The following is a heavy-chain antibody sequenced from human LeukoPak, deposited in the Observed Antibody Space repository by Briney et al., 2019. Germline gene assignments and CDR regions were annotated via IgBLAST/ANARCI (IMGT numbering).Heavy chain of an antibody. J-gene: IGHJ4*02. D-gene: IGHD2-2*01. CDR3: ARDDEGAMTNDY. V-gene: IGHV3-7*01. Sequence: GGSLRLSCAASGFTFSSHWMSWVRQAPGKGLEWVANIKQDGSEKYYVDSVKGRFTISRDNAKNSLYLQMNSLRAEDTAVYYCARDDEGAMTNDYWGQGTLVTVSS. CDR1: GFTFSSHW. CDR2: IKQDGSEK.